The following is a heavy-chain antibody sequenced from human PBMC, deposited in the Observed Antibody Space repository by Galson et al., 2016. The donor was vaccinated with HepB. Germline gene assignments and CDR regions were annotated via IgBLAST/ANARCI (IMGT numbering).Heavy chain of an antibody. Sequence: PALVKPTQTLTLTCTFSGFSLTTSGVGVAWIRQPPGKALEWLAYIYWNDDKYYSPSLKSRLTISKDTSKNQVVLTMTNMDPVDTGTYYCAQSEVIFCSGTSCHRNLDQWGQGTLVTVSS. CDR1: GFSLTTSGVG. CDR2: IYWNDDK. V-gene: IGHV2-5*01. CDR3: AQSEVIFCSGTSCHRNLDQ. J-gene: IGHJ4*02. D-gene: IGHD2-2*01.